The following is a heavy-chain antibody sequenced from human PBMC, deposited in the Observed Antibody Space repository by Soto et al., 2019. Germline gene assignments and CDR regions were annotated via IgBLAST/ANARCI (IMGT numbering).Heavy chain of an antibody. D-gene: IGHD3-22*01. V-gene: IGHV4-30-4*01. CDR2: IYYSGST. CDR1: GGSISSGDYY. J-gene: IGHJ5*02. CDR3: ARAYYDTSGYSLDP. Sequence: SETLSLTCTVSGGSISSGDYYWSWIRKPPGKGLEWIGYIYYSGSTYYNPSLKSRVTISVDTSKNQFSLKLSSVTAADTAVYYCARAYYDTSGYSLDPWGQGTLVTVSS.